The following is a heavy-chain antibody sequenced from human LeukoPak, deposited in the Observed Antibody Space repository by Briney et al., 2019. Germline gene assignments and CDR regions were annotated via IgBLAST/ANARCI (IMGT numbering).Heavy chain of an antibody. CDR3: ARVSGLGISYGYGEGHPYAFDI. CDR2: IYYSGST. Sequence: KPSETLSLTCTVSGGSISSGDYYWSWIRQPPGEGLEWIGYIYYSGSTYYNPSLKSRVTISVDTSKNQFSLKLSSVTAADTAVYYCARVSGLGISYGYGEGHPYAFDIWGQGTMVTVSS. J-gene: IGHJ3*02. CDR1: GGSISSGDYY. V-gene: IGHV4-30-4*01. D-gene: IGHD5-18*01.